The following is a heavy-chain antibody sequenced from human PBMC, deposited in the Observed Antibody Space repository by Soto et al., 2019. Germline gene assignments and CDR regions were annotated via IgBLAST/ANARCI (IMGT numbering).Heavy chain of an antibody. D-gene: IGHD2-15*01. V-gene: IGHV3-23*01. CDR1: GFTFSSYA. CDR2: ISGSGGST. Sequence: GGSLRLSCAASGFTFSSYAMSWVRQAPGKGMEWVAAISGSGGSTYYADSVKGRFTISRENSKNTLYLQMNSLRAEGAAVYYCAKDLVGSNADYYDYWGQGTLVTVSS. CDR3: AKDLVGSNADYYDY. J-gene: IGHJ4*02.